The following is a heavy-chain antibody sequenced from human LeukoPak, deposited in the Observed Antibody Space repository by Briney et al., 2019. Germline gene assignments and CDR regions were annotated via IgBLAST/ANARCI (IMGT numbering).Heavy chain of an antibody. V-gene: IGHV4-31*03. CDR2: IYYSGST. CDR3: AKALLRLVPAARYYFDY. D-gene: IGHD2-2*01. J-gene: IGHJ4*02. CDR1: GGSISSGGYY. Sequence: SQTLSLTCTVSGGSISSGGYYWSWIRQHPGKGLEWIGYIYYSGSTYYNPSLKSRVTISVDTPKNQFSLKLSSVTAADTAVYYCAKALLRLVPAARYYFDYWGQGTLVTVSS.